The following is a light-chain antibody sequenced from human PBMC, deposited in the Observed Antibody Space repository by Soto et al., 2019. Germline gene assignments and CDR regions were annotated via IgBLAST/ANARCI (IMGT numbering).Light chain of an antibody. CDR1: QGISSS. Sequence: DIQLTQSPSFLSASVGDRVTITCRASQGISSSLAWYQQKPGKAPEVLIYAASTLQSGVPSRFGGSGSGTEFTLTISSLQPEDFATYYCQQLNSYLTFGQGTKLEIK. V-gene: IGKV1-9*01. CDR3: QQLNSYLT. J-gene: IGKJ2*01. CDR2: AAS.